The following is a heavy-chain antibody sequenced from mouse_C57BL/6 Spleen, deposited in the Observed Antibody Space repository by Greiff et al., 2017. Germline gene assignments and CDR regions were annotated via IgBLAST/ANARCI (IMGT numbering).Heavy chain of an antibody. CDR3: ARSRLLYYFDY. D-gene: IGHD3-2*02. V-gene: IGHV1-18*01. CDR1: GYTFTDYN. Sequence: VHVKQSGPELVKPGASVKIPCKASGYTFTDYNMDWVKQSHGKSLEWIGDINPNNGGTIYNQKFKGKATLTVDKSSSTDYMELRSLTSENTAVYYCARSRLLYYFDYWGQGTTLTVSS. J-gene: IGHJ2*01. CDR2: INPNNGGT.